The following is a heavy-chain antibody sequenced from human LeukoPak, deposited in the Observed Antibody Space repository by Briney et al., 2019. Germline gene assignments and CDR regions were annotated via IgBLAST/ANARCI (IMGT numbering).Heavy chain of an antibody. Sequence: SETLSLTCTVSGGSISSGDYYWSWIRQPPGKGLEYIGYIYYSGSAYYNPSLKSRITISVDTSKNQFSLKLSSVTAADTAVYYCARDRNYYGSGSLNWFDPWGQGTLVTVSS. CDR3: ARDRNYYGSGSLNWFDP. V-gene: IGHV4-30-4*01. CDR1: GGSISSGDYY. J-gene: IGHJ5*02. CDR2: IYYSGSA. D-gene: IGHD3-10*01.